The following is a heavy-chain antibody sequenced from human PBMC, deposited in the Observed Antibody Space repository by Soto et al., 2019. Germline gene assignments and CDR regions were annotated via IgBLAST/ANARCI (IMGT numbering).Heavy chain of an antibody. D-gene: IGHD3-22*01. V-gene: IGHV1-2*04. J-gene: IGHJ4*02. Sequence: ASVKVSCKASGYTFTGYYMHWVRQAPGQGLEWMGWINPNSGGTNYAQKFQGWVTMTRDTSISTAYMELSRLRSDDTAVYYCARDRGNYYDSSGYYPGSFDYWGQGTLVTVSS. CDR3: ARDRGNYYDSSGYYPGSFDY. CDR1: GYTFTGYY. CDR2: INPNSGGT.